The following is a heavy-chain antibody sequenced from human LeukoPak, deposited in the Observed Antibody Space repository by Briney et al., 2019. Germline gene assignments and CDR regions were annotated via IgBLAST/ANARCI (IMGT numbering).Heavy chain of an antibody. CDR2: ISWNSGSI. CDR1: GFTFDDYA. J-gene: IGHJ3*02. Sequence: SGGSLRPSCAASGFTFDDYAMHWVRQAPGKGLEWVSGISWNSGSIGYADSVKGRFTISRDNAKNSLYLQMNSLRAEDTALYYCAKDMRYDPAFDIWGQGTMVTVSS. V-gene: IGHV3-9*01. D-gene: IGHD3-16*01. CDR3: AKDMRYDPAFDI.